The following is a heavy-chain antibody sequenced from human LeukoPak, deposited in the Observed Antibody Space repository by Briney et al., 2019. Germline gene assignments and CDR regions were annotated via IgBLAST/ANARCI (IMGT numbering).Heavy chain of an antibody. CDR1: GGSISSGDYY. Sequence: SETLSLTCTVSGGSISSGDYYWSWIRQPPGKGLEWIGHIYYSGSTYYNPSLKSRVTISVDTSKNQFSLKLSSVTAADTAVYYCASVLSSSDEQWGQGTLVTVSS. J-gene: IGHJ4*02. V-gene: IGHV4-30-4*08. CDR3: ASVLSSSDEQ. D-gene: IGHD6-6*01. CDR2: IYYSGST.